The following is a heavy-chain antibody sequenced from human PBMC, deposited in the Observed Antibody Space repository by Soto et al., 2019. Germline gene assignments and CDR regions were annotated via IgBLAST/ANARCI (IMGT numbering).Heavy chain of an antibody. D-gene: IGHD5-18*01. V-gene: IGHV3-30-3*01. CDR1: GFTFSSHA. J-gene: IGHJ6*02. CDR3: ARDWDTAMVDGFYSYYGMDV. CDR2: ISFDGSNK. Sequence: QVQLVESGGGVVQPGRSLRLSCAASGFTFSSHAMHWVRQAPGKGLAWVAVISFDGSNKYYADSVKGRFPISRDNSKNTLYLQMNSLRSEDTAVYYCARDWDTAMVDGFYSYYGMDVWGQGTTVTVSS.